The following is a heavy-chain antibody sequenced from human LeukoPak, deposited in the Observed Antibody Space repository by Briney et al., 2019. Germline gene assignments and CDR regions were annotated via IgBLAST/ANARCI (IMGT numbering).Heavy chain of an antibody. CDR3: ATSRPPTTPFDH. D-gene: IGHD1-14*01. V-gene: IGHV4-34*01. CDR1: GGSFSGYY. J-gene: IGHJ4*02. CDR2: INHSGST. Sequence: SETLSLTCAVYGGSFSGYYWSWIRQPPGKGLEWIGEINHSGSTNYNPSLKSRVTISVDTSKNQFSLKLSSVTAADTAVYYCATSRPPTTPFDHWGQGVLVIVSS.